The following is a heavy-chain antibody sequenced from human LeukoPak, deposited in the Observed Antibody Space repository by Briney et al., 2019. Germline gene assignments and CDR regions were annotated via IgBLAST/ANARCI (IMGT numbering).Heavy chain of an antibody. CDR3: ARSEAVRGVIIFKGDAFDI. V-gene: IGHV1-3*03. D-gene: IGHD3-10*01. CDR2: INAGNGNT. Sequence: ASVKVSCKASVYTFTNYAMHWVRHAPGQTLEWRGWINAGNGNTKYSQEFQGRVTITRDTSASTAYMELSSLRSEDMAVYYCARSEAVRGVIIFKGDAFDIWGQGTMVTVSS. J-gene: IGHJ3*02. CDR1: VYTFTNYA.